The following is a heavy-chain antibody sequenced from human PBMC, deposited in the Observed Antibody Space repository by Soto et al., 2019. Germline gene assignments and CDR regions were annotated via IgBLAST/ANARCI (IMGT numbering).Heavy chain of an antibody. V-gene: IGHV3-33*01. D-gene: IGHD4-17*01. CDR1: GFTFSSYG. J-gene: IGHJ4*02. CDR3: ARDPSPVGYGDVPQPPDY. Sequence: QVQLVESGGGVVQPGRSLRLSCAASGFTFSSYGMHWVRQAPGKGLEWVAVIWYDGSNKYYADSVKGRFTISSYNSKNPLYRQMNSLRAEDTAVYYCARDPSPVGYGDVPQPPDYWGQGTLVTVSS. CDR2: IWYDGSNK.